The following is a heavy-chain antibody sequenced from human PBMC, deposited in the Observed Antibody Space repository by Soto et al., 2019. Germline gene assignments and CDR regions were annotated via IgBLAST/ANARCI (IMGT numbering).Heavy chain of an antibody. CDR3: LVTTSAVEI. CDR1: GFTLSNFW. D-gene: IGHD4-17*01. J-gene: IGHJ3*02. Sequence: EVQLVESGGDLAQPGGSLRLSCAAPGFTLSNFWVNWVRQAPGKGLECVANIKQGGIERNYVDSVKGRFTISRDDTKNSLFRQMNNLRVEDAAIYYCLVTTSAVEIWGRGTTVTVSS. V-gene: IGHV3-7*01. CDR2: IKQGGIER.